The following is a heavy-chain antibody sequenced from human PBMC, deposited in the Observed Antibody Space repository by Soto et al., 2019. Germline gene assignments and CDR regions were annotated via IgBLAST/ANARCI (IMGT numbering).Heavy chain of an antibody. J-gene: IGHJ5*01. D-gene: IGHD2-2*01. Sequence: QISVKEAGPTLVKPTETLTLTCTVSGFSLSSSGLGVGWIRQTPEKALEWLALVYWDDDRRYSPALRNRLSITRDASRNQVVLTLTDVSPGDTGTYFGAHPGPAAFFDSWGQGIRVIVS. CDR3: AHPGPAAFFDS. CDR1: GFSLSSSGLG. CDR2: VYWDDDR. V-gene: IGHV2-5*02.